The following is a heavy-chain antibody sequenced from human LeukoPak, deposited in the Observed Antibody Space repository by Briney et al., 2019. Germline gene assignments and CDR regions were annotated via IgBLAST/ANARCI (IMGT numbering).Heavy chain of an antibody. CDR1: GFTFVDYG. CDR2: INYNGAIT. V-gene: IGHV3-20*04. CDR3: ARDRLGPSFSVSHFDL. J-gene: IGHJ4*02. D-gene: IGHD3-3*02. Sequence: GGSLRLSCATSGFTFVDYGLSWVRRAPGKGLEWLCAINYNGAITDYADSVKGRFTISRDNAKNSLYLRMDGLRAEDTALYYCARDRLGPSFSVSHFDLWGQGTLVTVSS.